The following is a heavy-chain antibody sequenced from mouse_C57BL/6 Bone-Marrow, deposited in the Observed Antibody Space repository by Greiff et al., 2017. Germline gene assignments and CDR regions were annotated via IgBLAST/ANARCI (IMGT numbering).Heavy chain of an antibody. Sequence: VQLQQSGAELARPGASVKLSCKASGYTFTSYGISWVKQRTRQGLEWIGEIYTRSGNTYTNEKFKGKATLTADTSSSTAYMALRSLTSEDSAVYFCARFWECFAWFAYWGQGTLVTVSA. D-gene: IGHD4-1*01. CDR1: GYTFTSYG. CDR2: IYTRSGNT. J-gene: IGHJ3*01. CDR3: ARFWECFAWFAY. V-gene: IGHV1-81*01.